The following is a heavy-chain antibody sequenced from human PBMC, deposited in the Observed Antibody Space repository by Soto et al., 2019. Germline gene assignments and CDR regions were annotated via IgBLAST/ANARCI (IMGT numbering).Heavy chain of an antibody. D-gene: IGHD6-19*01. CDR1: GFSFSRHS. V-gene: IGHV3-21*04. CDR2: IGWDGADL. CDR3: AKSTGWYDAFDI. Sequence: GGSLRLSCEASGFSFSRHSMNWVRQAPGKGLEWVSFIGWDGADLYYADSVKGRFTVSRDSSKNTLYLQVNSLRAEDTAVYYCAKSTGWYDAFDIWGPGTMVTVSS. J-gene: IGHJ3*02.